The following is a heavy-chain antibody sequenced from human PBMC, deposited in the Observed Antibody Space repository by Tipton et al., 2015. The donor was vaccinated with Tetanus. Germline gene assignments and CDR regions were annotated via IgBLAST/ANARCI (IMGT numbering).Heavy chain of an antibody. Sequence: SLRLSCAASGFSFSTFAMHWVRQAPGKGLEWVAVISYDGSNKYYADSVKGRFTISRDNSKNTLYLQMNSLRAEDTAVYYCARDETYYDFWSGYSSGYSGMDVWGQGTTVTVSS. D-gene: IGHD3-3*01. CDR1: GFSFSTFA. CDR3: ARDETYYDFWSGYSSGYSGMDV. CDR2: ISYDGSNK. V-gene: IGHV3-30*04. J-gene: IGHJ6*02.